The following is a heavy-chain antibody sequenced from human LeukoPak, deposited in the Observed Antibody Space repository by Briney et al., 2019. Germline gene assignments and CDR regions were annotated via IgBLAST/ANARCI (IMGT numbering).Heavy chain of an antibody. CDR1: GYTFTSYG. Sequence: ASVKVSCKASGYTFTSYGISWVRQAPGQGLEWMGWISAYNGNTNYAQKLQGRVTMTTDTSTSTAYMELRSLRPDDTAVYYCARDTSVAVAGPAVYWGQGTLVTVSS. CDR3: ARDTSVAVAGPAVY. J-gene: IGHJ4*02. CDR2: ISAYNGNT. D-gene: IGHD6-19*01. V-gene: IGHV1-18*01.